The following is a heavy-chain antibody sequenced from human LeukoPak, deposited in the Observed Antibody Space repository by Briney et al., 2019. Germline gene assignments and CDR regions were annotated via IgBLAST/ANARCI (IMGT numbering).Heavy chain of an antibody. J-gene: IGHJ3*02. Sequence: ASVKVSCKASGYTFTSYDINWVRQATGQGLEWMGWTNPNSGNTGYAQKFQGRVTMTRNTSISTAYMELSSLRSEDTAVYYCARDSICTSTSCFNAFDIWGQGTMVTVSS. CDR3: ARDSICTSTSCFNAFDI. CDR2: TNPNSGNT. CDR1: GYTFTSYD. V-gene: IGHV1-8*01. D-gene: IGHD2-2*01.